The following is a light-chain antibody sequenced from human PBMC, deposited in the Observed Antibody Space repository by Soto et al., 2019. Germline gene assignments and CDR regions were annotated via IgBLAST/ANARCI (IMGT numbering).Light chain of an antibody. CDR3: QQRSSWPRT. J-gene: IGKJ2*01. CDR1: QSVSSY. V-gene: IGKV3-11*01. Sequence: EIVLTQSPATLSLSPGERATLSCRASQSVSSYLAWYQQKPGQTPRLLIYDASNRATGIKARFSGSGSGTDFTLTISSLEPEDFEVYYCQQRSSWPRTFGQGTKLEIK. CDR2: DAS.